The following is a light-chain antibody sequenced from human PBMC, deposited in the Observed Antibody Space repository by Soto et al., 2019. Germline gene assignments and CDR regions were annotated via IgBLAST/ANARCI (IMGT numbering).Light chain of an antibody. Sequence: DIQITQGPSSLSASVGDIVTITCRASQTITTYLNWYQQKQGKALSSLVYAASALQSGVPSRFSVSGSGTDFTLPIDSMQTEEFATSFCQLSYCTLWTFGQGSKVDIK. J-gene: IGKJ1*01. CDR1: QTITTY. V-gene: IGKV1-39*01. CDR3: QLSYCTLWT. CDR2: AAS.